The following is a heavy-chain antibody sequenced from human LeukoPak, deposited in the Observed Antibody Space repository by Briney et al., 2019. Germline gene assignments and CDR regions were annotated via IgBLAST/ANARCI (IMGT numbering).Heavy chain of an antibody. D-gene: IGHD5-24*01. V-gene: IGHV3-23*01. CDR3: ARSEMATILGFDY. CDR1: GFTFSSYG. Sequence: PGGSLRLSCAASGFTFSSYGMSWVRQAPGKGLEWVSGIRGSGDITFYADSVKGRFTISRDNSKNTLYLQMNSLRAEDTAVYYCARSEMATILGFDYWGQGTLVTVSS. J-gene: IGHJ4*02. CDR2: IRGSGDIT.